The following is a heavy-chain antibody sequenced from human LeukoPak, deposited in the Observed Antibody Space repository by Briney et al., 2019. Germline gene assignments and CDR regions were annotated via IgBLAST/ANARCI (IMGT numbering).Heavy chain of an antibody. D-gene: IGHD3-10*01. CDR1: GYTFTKHG. J-gene: IGHJ3*02. CDR2: ISGYNGDT. V-gene: IGHV1-18*01. Sequence: ASVKVSCKPSGYTFTKHGISWVRQAPGQGLEWVAWISGYNGDTKFAQNFQGRVTLTTDTSTSTAYMEVRSLRSDDTAVYYCARVGLGSGGSVAFDIWGQGTMVTVSS. CDR3: ARVGLGSGGSVAFDI.